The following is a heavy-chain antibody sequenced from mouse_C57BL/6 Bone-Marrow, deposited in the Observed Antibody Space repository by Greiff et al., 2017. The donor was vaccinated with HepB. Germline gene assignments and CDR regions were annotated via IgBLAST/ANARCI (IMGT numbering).Heavy chain of an antibody. V-gene: IGHV5S21*01. CDR1: GFTFSSYA. J-gene: IGHJ2*01. D-gene: IGHD1-1*01. Sequence: EVKLVESGEGLVKPGGSLKLSCAASGFTFSSYAMSWVRQTPEKRLEWVAYISSGGDYIYYADTVKGRFTISRDNARNTLYLQMSSLKSEDTAMYYCTRHHYYGSSSYYFDYWGQGTTLTVSS. CDR2: ISSGGDYI. CDR3: TRHHYYGSSSYYFDY.